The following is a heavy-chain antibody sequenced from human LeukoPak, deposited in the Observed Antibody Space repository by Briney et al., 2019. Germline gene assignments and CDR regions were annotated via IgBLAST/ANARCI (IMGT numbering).Heavy chain of an antibody. CDR2: IYTSGST. D-gene: IGHD2-21*01. V-gene: IGHV4-61*02. CDR3: ARSIQDYYYYYMDV. CDR1: GGSISSGSYY. J-gene: IGHJ6*03. Sequence: PSETLSLTCTVSGGSISSGSYYWSWIRQPAGKGLEWIGRIYTSGSTNYNPSLKSRVTISVDTSKNQFSLKLSSVTAADTAVYYCARSIQDYYYYYMDVWGKGTTVTISS.